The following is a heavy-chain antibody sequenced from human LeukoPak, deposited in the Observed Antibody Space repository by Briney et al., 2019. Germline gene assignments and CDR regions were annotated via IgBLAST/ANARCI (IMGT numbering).Heavy chain of an antibody. Sequence: ASVTVSCKASGYTFTSYDINWVRQATGQGLEWMGWMNPNSGNTGYAQKFQGRVTMTRNTSISTAYMELSSLRSEDTAVYYCARVEGLTATVTDWGQGTLVTVSS. CDR2: MNPNSGNT. V-gene: IGHV1-8*01. CDR1: GYTFTSYD. CDR3: ARVEGLTATVTD. J-gene: IGHJ4*02. D-gene: IGHD5-18*01.